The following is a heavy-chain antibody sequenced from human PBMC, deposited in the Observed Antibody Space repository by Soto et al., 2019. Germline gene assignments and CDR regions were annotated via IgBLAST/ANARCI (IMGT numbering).Heavy chain of an antibody. CDR1: GGSIRSSNW. D-gene: IGHD2-15*01. CDR2: IYHSGST. Sequence: QVQLQESGPGLVKPSGILSLACAVSGGSIRSSNWWSWVRQPPGKGLEWIGEIYHSGSTNYNPSLKSRVTISVDKSKNLFSLKLSSVTAADTAVYYCARAGRGYCSGGSCYSGLHGMDVWGQGNTVTVSS. J-gene: IGHJ6*02. V-gene: IGHV4-4*02. CDR3: ARAGRGYCSGGSCYSGLHGMDV.